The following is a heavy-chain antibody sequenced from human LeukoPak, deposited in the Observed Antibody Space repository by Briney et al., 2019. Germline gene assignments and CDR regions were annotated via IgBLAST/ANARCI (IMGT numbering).Heavy chain of an antibody. CDR2: ISGSGGST. D-gene: IGHD2-8*01. Sequence: PGGSLRLSCAASGFTFSSYAMSWVRQAPGKGLEWVSAISGSGGSTYYADSVKGRFTISRDNSKNTLYLQMNSLRAKDTAVYYCAKDRLMVYTANWFDPWGQGTLVTVSS. CDR3: AKDRLMVYTANWFDP. V-gene: IGHV3-23*01. J-gene: IGHJ5*02. CDR1: GFTFSSYA.